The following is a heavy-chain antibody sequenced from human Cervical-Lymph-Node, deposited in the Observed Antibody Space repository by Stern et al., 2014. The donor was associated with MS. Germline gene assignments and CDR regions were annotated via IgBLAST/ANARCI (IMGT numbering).Heavy chain of an antibody. CDR3: ARSYSGSYLPRWDY. Sequence: VQLVQSGAEVKKPGASVKVSCKASGYTFTGYYMHWVRQAPGQGLEWMGWINPKSGGTNYAQKFQGWVTMTRDTSMSTAYMELSRLRSDDTAVYYCARSYSGSYLPRWDYWGQGTLVTVSS. V-gene: IGHV1-2*04. D-gene: IGHD1-26*01. J-gene: IGHJ4*02. CDR2: INPKSGGT. CDR1: GYTFTGYY.